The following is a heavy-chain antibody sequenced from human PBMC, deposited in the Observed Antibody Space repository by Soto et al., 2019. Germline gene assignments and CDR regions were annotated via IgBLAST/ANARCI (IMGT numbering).Heavy chain of an antibody. CDR3: AKRGRRRNPPMYYFDY. CDR2: ISGSGGST. D-gene: IGHD3-10*02. Sequence: EVQLLESGGGLVQPGGSLRLSCAASGFTFSSYAMSWVRQAPGKGLEWVSAISGSGGSTYYADSVKGRFTISRDNSKNTLYLQMNSLRAEDTAVYYCAKRGRRRNPPMYYFDYWGQGTLVTVSS. CDR1: GFTFSSYA. V-gene: IGHV3-23*01. J-gene: IGHJ4*02.